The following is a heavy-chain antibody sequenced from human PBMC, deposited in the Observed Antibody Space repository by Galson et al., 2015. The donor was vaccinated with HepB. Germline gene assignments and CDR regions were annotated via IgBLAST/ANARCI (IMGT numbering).Heavy chain of an antibody. CDR1: GGSISSSSYY. CDR3: WGPSQGVTDSSGALTDY. Sequence: ETLSLTCTVSGGSISSSSYYWGWIRQPPGKGLEWIGSIYYSGSTYYNPSLKSRVTISVDTSKNQFSLKLSSVTAADTAVYYCWGPSQGVTDSSGALTDYWGQGTLVTVSS. CDR2: IYYSGST. D-gene: IGHD3-22*01. V-gene: IGHV4-39*01. J-gene: IGHJ4*02.